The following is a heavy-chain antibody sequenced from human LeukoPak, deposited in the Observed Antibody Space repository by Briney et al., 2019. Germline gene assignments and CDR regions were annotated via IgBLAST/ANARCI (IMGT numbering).Heavy chain of an antibody. CDR3: ARRIVGAFPFDY. D-gene: IGHD1-26*01. Sequence: GGSLRLSCAASGFTFSSYNMNWVRQAPGKGLEWISYITTSGGTIYYADSVKGRFTISRDNAKNSLYLQMNSLRDEDTAVYCCARRIVGAFPFDYWGQGTLVTVSS. V-gene: IGHV3-48*02. J-gene: IGHJ4*02. CDR2: ITTSGGTI. CDR1: GFTFSSYN.